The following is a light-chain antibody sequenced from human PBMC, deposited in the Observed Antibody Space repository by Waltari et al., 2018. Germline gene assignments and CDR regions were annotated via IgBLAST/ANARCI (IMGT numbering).Light chain of an antibody. V-gene: IGKV3-15*01. J-gene: IGKJ1*01. Sequence: EIVMTQSPATLSVSPGERATRPCRASQSVRNNLVWYQQKPGRPPRLLIYGASTRVTGIPARFSGSGSGTEFTLTISSLQSEDFAVYYCQQYNNWPPWTFGQGTKVEIK. CDR1: QSVRNN. CDR2: GAS. CDR3: QQYNNWPPWT.